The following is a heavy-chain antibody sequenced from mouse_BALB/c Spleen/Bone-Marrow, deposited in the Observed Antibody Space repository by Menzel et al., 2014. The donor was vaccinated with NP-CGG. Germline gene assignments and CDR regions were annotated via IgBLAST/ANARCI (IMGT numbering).Heavy chain of an antibody. CDR2: IGYSGST. D-gene: IGHD1-1*01. V-gene: IGHV3-2*02. Sequence: VQLKESGPGLVKPSQSLSLTCTATGYSITSDYAWNWIRQFPGKKLEWMGFIGYSGSTSYNPSLSSRISVTRDTSKNQFFLHLNSVTTEDTATYYCARDDYYGGSYFDYWGQGTTLTVSS. J-gene: IGHJ2*01. CDR3: ARDDYYGGSYFDY. CDR1: GYSITSDYA.